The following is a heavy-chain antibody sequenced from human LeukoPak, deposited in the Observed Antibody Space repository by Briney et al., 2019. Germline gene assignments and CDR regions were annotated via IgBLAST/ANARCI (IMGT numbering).Heavy chain of an antibody. CDR3: ARALTYGDAFDI. J-gene: IGHJ3*02. CDR1: GFTVSSNY. V-gene: IGHV3-53*01. Sequence: GGSLRLSCAASGFTVSSNYMSRVRQAPGKGLEWVSVIYSGGSTYYADSVKGRFTISRDNSKNTLYLQMNSLRAEDTAVYYCARALTYGDAFDIWGQGTMVTVSS. D-gene: IGHD3-9*01. CDR2: IYSGGST.